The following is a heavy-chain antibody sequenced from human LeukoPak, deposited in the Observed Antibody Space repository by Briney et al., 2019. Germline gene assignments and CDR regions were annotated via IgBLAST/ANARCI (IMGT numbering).Heavy chain of an antibody. CDR1: GGSIRSSYYY. CDR2: INHSGST. CDR3: ARAPRITIFGVVIIQNWFDP. D-gene: IGHD3-3*01. J-gene: IGHJ5*02. Sequence: SSETLSLTCTVSGGSIRSSYYYWGWIRQPPGKGLEWIGEINHSGSTNYNPSLKSRVTISVDTSKNQFSLKLSSVTAADTAVYYCARAPRITIFGVVIIQNWFDPWGQGTLVTVSS. V-gene: IGHV4-39*07.